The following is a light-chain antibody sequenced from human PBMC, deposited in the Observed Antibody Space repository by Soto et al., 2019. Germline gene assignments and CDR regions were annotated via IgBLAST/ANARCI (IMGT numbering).Light chain of an antibody. CDR3: QSYDSSPTSVSGVDV. V-gene: IGLV1-40*01. CDR2: GNN. J-gene: IGLJ1*01. CDR1: TSNIGAGHD. Sequence: QSVLTQPPSVSGAPGQWVTISCSGTTSNIGAGHDVHWYQQVPGTAPKLLIYGNNIRPSGVPDRFSGSKSGTSASLTISGLQAEDEAVYFCQSYDSSPTSVSGVDVFGTGTKLTVL.